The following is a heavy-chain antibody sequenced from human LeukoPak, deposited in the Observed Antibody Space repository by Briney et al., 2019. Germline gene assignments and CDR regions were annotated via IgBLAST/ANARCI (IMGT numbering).Heavy chain of an antibody. CDR3: ATLFHYYGSGSYKKDY. CDR2: INHSGGT. CDR1: GGSFSGYY. Sequence: SETLSLTCAVYGGSFSGYYWSWIRQPPGKGLEWIGEINHSGGTNYNPSLKSRVTISVDTSKNQFSLKLSSVTAADTAVYYCATLFHYYGSGSYKKDYWGQGTLVTVSS. V-gene: IGHV4-34*01. J-gene: IGHJ4*02. D-gene: IGHD3-10*01.